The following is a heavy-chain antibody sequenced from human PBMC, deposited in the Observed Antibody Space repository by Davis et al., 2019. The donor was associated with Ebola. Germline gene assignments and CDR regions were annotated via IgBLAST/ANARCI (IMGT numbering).Heavy chain of an antibody. Sequence: MPSETLSLTCTVSGGSISSSSYYWGWIRQPPGKGLEWIGSIYYSGSTYYNPSLKSRVTISVDTSKNQFSLKLSSVAAADTAVYYCARSASPWFDPWGQGTLVTVSS. CDR3: ARSASPWFDP. V-gene: IGHV4-39*01. CDR2: IYYSGST. J-gene: IGHJ5*02. CDR1: GGSISSSSYY.